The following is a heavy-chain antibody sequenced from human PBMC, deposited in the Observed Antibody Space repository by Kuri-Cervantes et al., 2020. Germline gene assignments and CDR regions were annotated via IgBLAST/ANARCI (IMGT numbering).Heavy chain of an antibody. D-gene: IGHD2-15*01. CDR1: GFTFSSYS. Sequence: GESLKISCAASGFTFSSYSMNWVRQAPGKGLEWVSSISSSSSYIYYADSVKGRSTISRDNAKNSLYLQMNSLRAEDTAVYYCARRLGYCSGGSCYYMDVWGKGTTVTVSS. CDR3: ARRLGYCSGGSCYYMDV. J-gene: IGHJ6*03. V-gene: IGHV3-21*03. CDR2: ISSSSSYI.